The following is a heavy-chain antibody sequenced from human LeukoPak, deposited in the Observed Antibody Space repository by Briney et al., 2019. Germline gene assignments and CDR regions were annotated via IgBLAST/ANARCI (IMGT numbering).Heavy chain of an antibody. CDR3: ATLGGYCSSTSCYHYYYYMDV. CDR1: GGSLSSSSYY. CDR2: IYYSGST. D-gene: IGHD2-2*01. J-gene: IGHJ6*03. V-gene: IGHV4-39*01. Sequence: SETLSLTCTVSGGSLSSSSYYWGWIRQPPGKGLEWIGSIYYSGSTYYNPSLKSRVTISVDTSKNQFSLKLSSVTAADTAVYYCATLGGYCSSTSCYHYYYYMDVWGKGTAVTVSS.